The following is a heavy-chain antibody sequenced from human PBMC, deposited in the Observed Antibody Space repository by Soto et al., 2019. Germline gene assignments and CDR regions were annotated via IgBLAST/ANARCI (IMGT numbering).Heavy chain of an antibody. CDR1: VGSFIGYY. D-gene: IGHD5-18*01. CDR3: AISGYSYANHDAFDI. Sequence: SETLSLTCAFYVGSFIGYYWSWIRQPPGKGLEWIGEINHSGSTNYNPSLKSRVTISVDTSKNQFSLKLSSVTAADTAVYYCAISGYSYANHDAFDIWGQGTMVTVSS. CDR2: INHSGST. J-gene: IGHJ3*02. V-gene: IGHV4-34*01.